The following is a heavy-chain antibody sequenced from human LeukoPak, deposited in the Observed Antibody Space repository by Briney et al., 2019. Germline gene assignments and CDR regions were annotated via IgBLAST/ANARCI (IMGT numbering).Heavy chain of an antibody. CDR1: GFTFSSYS. Sequence: GGSLRLSCAASGFTFSSYSMNWVRQAPGKGLEWLSYISSSGDTIYYADSVKGRFTISRDDAKNSLYLQMNSLRDEDTAVYYCARDMTLFREVKYWFDSWGQGTLVTVSS. CDR2: ISSSGDTI. CDR3: ARDMTLFREVKYWFDS. V-gene: IGHV3-48*02. J-gene: IGHJ5*01. D-gene: IGHD3-10*01.